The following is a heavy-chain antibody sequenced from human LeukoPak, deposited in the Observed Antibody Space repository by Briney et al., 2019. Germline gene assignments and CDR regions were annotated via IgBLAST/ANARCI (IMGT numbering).Heavy chain of an antibody. Sequence: SVKVSCKASGGTFSSYAISWVRQAPGQGLERMGGIIPIFGTANYAQKFQGRVTITADESTSTAYMELSSLRSEDTAVYYCARQGYSSSWYPYYFDYWGQGTLVTVSS. D-gene: IGHD6-13*01. CDR3: ARQGYSSSWYPYYFDY. CDR2: IIPIFGTA. CDR1: GGTFSSYA. J-gene: IGHJ4*02. V-gene: IGHV1-69*13.